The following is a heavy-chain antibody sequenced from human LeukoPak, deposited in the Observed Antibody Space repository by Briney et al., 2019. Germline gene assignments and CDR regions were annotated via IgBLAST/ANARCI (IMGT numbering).Heavy chain of an antibody. CDR1: GFIFSNYG. D-gene: IGHD3/OR15-3a*01. CDR2: IWFDGSNE. V-gene: IGHV3-33*06. CDR3: AKVVPFELGFDY. J-gene: IGHJ4*02. Sequence: GRSLRLSCAASGFIFSNYGMHWVRQAPGKGLAWVAVIWFDGSNEDYADSVKGRFTISRDNSKNPLFLQMNSVRAEDTAVYYCAKVVPFELGFDYWGQGTLVTVSS.